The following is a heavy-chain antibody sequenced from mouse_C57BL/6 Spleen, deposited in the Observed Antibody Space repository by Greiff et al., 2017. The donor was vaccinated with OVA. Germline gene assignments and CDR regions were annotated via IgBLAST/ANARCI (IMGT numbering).Heavy chain of an antibody. CDR3: ARAGSSLYYAMDY. D-gene: IGHD1-1*01. J-gene: IGHJ4*01. Sequence: QVQLQQPGAELVKPGASVKMSCKASGYTFTSYWITWVKQRPGQGLEWIGDIYPGRGSTNYNEKFKSKATLTVDTSSSTAYMQLSSLTSEYSAVYYCARAGSSLYYAMDYWGQGTSVTVSS. CDR1: GYTFTSYW. CDR2: IYPGRGST. V-gene: IGHV1-55*01.